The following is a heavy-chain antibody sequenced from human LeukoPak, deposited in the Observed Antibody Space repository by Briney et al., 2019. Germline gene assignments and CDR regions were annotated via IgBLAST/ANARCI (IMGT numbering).Heavy chain of an antibody. CDR1: GFTFSSYA. D-gene: IGHD4-11*01. Sequence: GSLRLSCAASGFTFSSYAMSWVRQPPGKGLEWIGEINHSGSTNYNPSLKSRVTISVDTSKNQFSLKLSSVTAADTAVYYCARDTVTHPFDYWGQGTLVTVSS. J-gene: IGHJ4*02. V-gene: IGHV4-34*01. CDR2: INHSGST. CDR3: ARDTVTHPFDY.